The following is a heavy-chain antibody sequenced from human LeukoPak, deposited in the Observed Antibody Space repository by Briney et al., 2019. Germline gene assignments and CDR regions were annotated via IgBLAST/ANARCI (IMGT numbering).Heavy chain of an antibody. V-gene: IGHV1-18*04. J-gene: IGHJ6*03. Sequence: ASVKVSCKASGYTFTGYYMHWVRQAPGQGLEWMGRISTYNGNTNYAQKLQGRVTMTTDTSTSTAYMELRSLRSDDTAVYYCARDTRGSVDFYYYYMDVWGKGTTVTVSS. D-gene: IGHD3-10*01. CDR3: ARDTRGSVDFYYYYMDV. CDR2: ISTYNGNT. CDR1: GYTFTGYY.